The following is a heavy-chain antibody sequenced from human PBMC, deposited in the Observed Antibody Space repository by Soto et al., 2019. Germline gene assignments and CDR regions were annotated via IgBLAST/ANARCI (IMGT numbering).Heavy chain of an antibody. CDR1: GFTFATYT. J-gene: IGHJ4*02. D-gene: IGHD5-12*01. CDR3: AKNSAATIRVGFDY. Sequence: EVQLLESGGGLVQPGGSLRLSCAASGFTFATYTMSWVRQTPGKGLEWVSAITGSDGRTYYADSVKGRFTISRDNSNNTLYPQMNRQGAEDTAVYYCAKNSAATIRVGFDYWGKGTLVTVSS. V-gene: IGHV3-23*01. CDR2: ITGSDGRT.